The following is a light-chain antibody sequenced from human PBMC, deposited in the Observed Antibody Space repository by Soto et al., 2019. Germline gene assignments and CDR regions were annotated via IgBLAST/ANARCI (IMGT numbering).Light chain of an antibody. CDR2: DVN. J-gene: IGLJ3*02. CDR3: TSYTTNSNWV. Sequence: QSALTQPPSASGSPGQSITISCTGTSSDVGAYDYVSWYQQHPGKAPKLMIYDVNNRPSGVSNRFSGSKSGKTASLTVSGLQAEDEADYYCTSYTTNSNWVFGGGTKLTVL. CDR1: SSDVGAYDY. V-gene: IGLV2-14*01.